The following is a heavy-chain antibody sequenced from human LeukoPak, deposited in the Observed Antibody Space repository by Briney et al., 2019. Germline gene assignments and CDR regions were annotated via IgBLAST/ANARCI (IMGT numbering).Heavy chain of an antibody. V-gene: IGHV3-30*18. CDR1: GFTFSSYG. CDR2: ISYDGSNK. Sequence: GGSLRLSCAASGFTFSSYGMHWVRQAPGKGLEWVAVISYDGSNKYYADSVKGRFTISRDNSKNTLYLQMNSLRAEDTAVYYCAKVAISMVRGVNYYMDVWGKGTTVTISS. D-gene: IGHD3-10*01. J-gene: IGHJ6*03. CDR3: AKVAISMVRGVNYYMDV.